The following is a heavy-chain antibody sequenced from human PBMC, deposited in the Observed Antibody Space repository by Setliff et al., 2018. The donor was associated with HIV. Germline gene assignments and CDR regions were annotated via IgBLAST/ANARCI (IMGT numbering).Heavy chain of an antibody. Sequence: GGSLRLSCAASGFNFKDFAMHWVRQPPEKGLEWVSGITWSSDSIAYADSVKGRFTISRDNAKNSLYLQMNSLRSEDTALYYCAKSPNRYSPLDWFDPWGQGTLVTVSS. D-gene: IGHD5-18*01. CDR2: ITWSSDSI. CDR3: AKSPNRYSPLDWFDP. J-gene: IGHJ5*02. V-gene: IGHV3-9*01. CDR1: GFNFKDFA.